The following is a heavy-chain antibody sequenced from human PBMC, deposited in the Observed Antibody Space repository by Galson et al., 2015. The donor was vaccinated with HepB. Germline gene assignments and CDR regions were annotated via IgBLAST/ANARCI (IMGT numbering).Heavy chain of an antibody. CDR3: QGATRGPSPFDY. V-gene: IGHV3-66*01. CDR2: IYSGGTT. CDR1: EFTVSNNY. D-gene: IGHD2-15*01. J-gene: IGHJ4*02. Sequence: SLRLSCAASEFTVSNNYMNWVRQAPGKGLEWVSVIYSGGTTYYADSVKGRFTISRDNSKNTLYLQMNSLRAEDTAVYYCQGATRGPSPFDYWGQGTLVTVSS.